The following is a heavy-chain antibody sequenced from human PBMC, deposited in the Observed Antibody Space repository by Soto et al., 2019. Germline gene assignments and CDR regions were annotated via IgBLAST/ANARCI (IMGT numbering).Heavy chain of an antibody. Sequence: GGCLRLSCAASGFTFSDYYMSWIRQAPGKGLEWVSYISSRSTTIYYADSVKGRFTISRDNAKNSLYLQMNSLRAEDTAAYYCARDPHSSPAFDYWGQGTLVTVSS. CDR2: ISSRSTTI. J-gene: IGHJ4*02. V-gene: IGHV3-11*01. CDR3: ARDPHSSPAFDY. D-gene: IGHD5-18*01. CDR1: GFTFSDYY.